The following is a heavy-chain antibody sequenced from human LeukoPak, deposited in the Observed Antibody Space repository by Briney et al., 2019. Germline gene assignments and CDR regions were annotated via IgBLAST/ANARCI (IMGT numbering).Heavy chain of an antibody. CDR3: ARGHSPVTTKVSYFQH. Sequence: PSETLSLTCTVSGGPISGYYWSWIRQPPGKGLEWIGEINHSGSTNYNPSLKSRVTILVDTSKNQFSLKLSSVTAADTAVYYCARGHSPVTTKVSYFQHWGQGTLVTVSS. J-gene: IGHJ1*01. CDR1: GGPISGYY. D-gene: IGHD4-17*01. CDR2: INHSGST. V-gene: IGHV4-34*01.